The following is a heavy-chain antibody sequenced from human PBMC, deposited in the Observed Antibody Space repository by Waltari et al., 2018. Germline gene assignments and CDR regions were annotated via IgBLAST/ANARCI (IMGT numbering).Heavy chain of an antibody. CDR1: GYSISSGYY. CDR3: ARDGYSYGYFDY. J-gene: IGHJ4*02. Sequence: QVQLQESGPGLVKPSETLSLTCAVSGYSISSGYYWGWIRQPPGKGLEWIGSIYHSGSPYYNPSLKSRVTISVDTSKNQFSLKLSSVTAADTAVYYCARDGYSYGYFDYWGQGTLVTVSS. V-gene: IGHV4-38-2*02. D-gene: IGHD5-18*01. CDR2: IYHSGSP.